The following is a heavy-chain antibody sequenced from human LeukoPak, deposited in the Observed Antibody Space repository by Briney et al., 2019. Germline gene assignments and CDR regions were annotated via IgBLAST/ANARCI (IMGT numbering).Heavy chain of an antibody. Sequence: GGSLRLSCAASGFTFSSYAMSWVRQAPGKGLEWVSGISGSGGSTYYADSVKGRFTISRDNPKNTLSLQMNSLRAEDTAVYYCVKGLSCSSTSCYVYFDYWGQGTLVTVSS. CDR2: ISGSGGST. J-gene: IGHJ4*02. CDR1: GFTFSSYA. D-gene: IGHD2-2*01. V-gene: IGHV3-23*01. CDR3: VKGLSCSSTSCYVYFDY.